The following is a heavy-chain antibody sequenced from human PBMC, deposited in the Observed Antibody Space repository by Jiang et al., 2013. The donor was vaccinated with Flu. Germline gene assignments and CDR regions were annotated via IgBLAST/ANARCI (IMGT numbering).Heavy chain of an antibody. V-gene: IGHV1-69*01. D-gene: IGHD2-2*01. Sequence: SGAEVKKPGSSVNVSCKAFGGTLSRYTISWVRRAPGQGLEWMGGIIPIFGTPTYAQKFQDRVRITADQSTSTAYMELSSLKSEDTAVYYCARGNCSITSCYLGSFDYWGQGILVTVSS. J-gene: IGHJ4*02. CDR3: ARGNCSITSCYLGSFDY. CDR1: GGTLSRYT. CDR2: IIPIFGTP.